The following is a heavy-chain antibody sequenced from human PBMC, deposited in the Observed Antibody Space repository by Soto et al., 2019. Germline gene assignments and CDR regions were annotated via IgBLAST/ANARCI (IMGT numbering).Heavy chain of an antibody. CDR1: GFTFSSYG. CDR3: AKDGRGGYVPYYYYYMDV. CDR2: ISYDGSNK. D-gene: IGHD5-12*01. V-gene: IGHV3-30*18. J-gene: IGHJ6*03. Sequence: VQLVESGGGVVQPGRSLRLSCAASGFTFSSYGMHWVRQAPGKGLEWVAVISYDGSNKYYADSVKGRFTISRDNSKNTLYLQMNSLRAEDTAVYYCAKDGRGGYVPYYYYYMDVWGKGTTVTVSS.